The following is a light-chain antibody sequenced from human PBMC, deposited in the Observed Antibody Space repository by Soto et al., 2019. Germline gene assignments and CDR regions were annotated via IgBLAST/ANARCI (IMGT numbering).Light chain of an antibody. CDR2: EVS. CDR1: NSDVGIYDF. CDR3: QSYDSGLGGYVI. J-gene: IGLJ2*01. V-gene: IGLV2-14*01. Sequence: QSALTQPASVSGTPGQSITISCTGSNSDVGIYDFVSWYQHHPGRAPKLIVSEVSHRPSGVSNRFSGSKSGNTASLTISGLQSEDEADYYCQSYDSGLGGYVIFGGGTQLTVL.